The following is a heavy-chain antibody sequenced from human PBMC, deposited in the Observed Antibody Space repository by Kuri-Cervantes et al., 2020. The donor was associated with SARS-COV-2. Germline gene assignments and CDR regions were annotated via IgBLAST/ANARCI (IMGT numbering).Heavy chain of an antibody. CDR2: IYPGDSDT. D-gene: IGHD1-26*01. V-gene: IGHV5-51*01. J-gene: IGHJ3*01. CDR3: ARTRGSYYTDAFDL. CDR1: GYSFTGYW. Sequence: GGSLRLSCKGSGYSFTGYWIAWVRQMPGKGLECMGIIYPGDSDTRYSPSFQGQVTISADKSISTAYLQWSSLKASDSAMYYCARTRGSYYTDAFDLWGQGTMVTVSS.